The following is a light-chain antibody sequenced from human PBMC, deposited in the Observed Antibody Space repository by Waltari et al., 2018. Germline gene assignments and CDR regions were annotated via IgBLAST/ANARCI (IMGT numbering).Light chain of an antibody. Sequence: EIVLTQSPGTLSLSPGERATLSCRASQTVRTTYLAWYQQKPGQAPTLLIYGASSRATGIPDRFSGSGSGTDFSLTISSLEPEDFAVYYCQQYDSSPLTGGGGNKVEIK. J-gene: IGKJ4*01. CDR2: GAS. CDR1: QTVRTTY. CDR3: QQYDSSPLT. V-gene: IGKV3-20*01.